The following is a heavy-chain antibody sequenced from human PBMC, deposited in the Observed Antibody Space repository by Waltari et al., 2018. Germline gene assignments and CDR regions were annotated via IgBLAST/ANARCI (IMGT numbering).Heavy chain of an antibody. CDR3: ARLEMATVDY. CDR2: IYHRGST. CDR1: GSSINSGYY. J-gene: IGHJ4*02. D-gene: IGHD5-12*01. Sequence: QVQLQESGPGLVKPSATLYLTCAVSGSSINSGYYWGWMRQPPGKGLEWIGSIYHRGSTDYNPSLKSRVTISVDTSKNQFSLNLSSVTAADTAVDYCARLEMATVDYWGQGTLVTVSS. V-gene: IGHV4-38-2*01.